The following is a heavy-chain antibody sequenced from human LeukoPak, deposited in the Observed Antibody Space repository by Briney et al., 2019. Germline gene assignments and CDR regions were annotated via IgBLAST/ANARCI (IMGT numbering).Heavy chain of an antibody. J-gene: IGHJ4*02. Sequence: PGGSLRLSCAASGFTFSSYSMNWVRQAPGKGLEWVSSISSSSSYIYYADSVKGRFTISRDNSKNTLYLQMNSLRAEDTAVYYCAKDLRIPVTKEWGQGTLVTVSS. CDR1: GFTFSSYS. D-gene: IGHD4-17*01. V-gene: IGHV3-21*04. CDR3: AKDLRIPVTKE. CDR2: ISSSSSYI.